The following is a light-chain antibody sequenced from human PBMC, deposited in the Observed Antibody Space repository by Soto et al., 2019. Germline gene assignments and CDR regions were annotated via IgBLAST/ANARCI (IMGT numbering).Light chain of an antibody. J-gene: IGKJ3*01. CDR2: DAS. V-gene: IGKV1-5*01. CDR3: QQYNSYL. CDR1: QNVGNW. Sequence: DIQMTQSPSTLSASVGDRVTITCRASQNVGNWLAWYQQKPGKAPKLLIYDASSLQSGVPSRYSGSGSGTEFTLSISGMAPDDFATDYCQQYNSYLFGPGTKLDIK.